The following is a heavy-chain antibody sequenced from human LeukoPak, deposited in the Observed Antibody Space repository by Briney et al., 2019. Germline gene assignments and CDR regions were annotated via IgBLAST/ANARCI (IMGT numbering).Heavy chain of an antibody. Sequence: SVKVSCKASGGTFSSYAISWVRQAPGQGLEWMGGIVPIFGTANYAQKFQGRVTITADESTSTAYMELSSLRSEDTAVYYCARAESLYCSSTSCLNWFDPWGQGTLVTVPS. J-gene: IGHJ5*02. CDR3: ARAESLYCSSTSCLNWFDP. CDR2: IVPIFGTA. D-gene: IGHD2-2*01. CDR1: GGTFSSYA. V-gene: IGHV1-69*13.